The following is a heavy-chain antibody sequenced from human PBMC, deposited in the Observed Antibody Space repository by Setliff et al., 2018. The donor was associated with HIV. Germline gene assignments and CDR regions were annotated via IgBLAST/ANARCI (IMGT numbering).Heavy chain of an antibody. J-gene: IGHJ4*02. Sequence: SGPTLVNPTQTLTLTCTFSGFSFTTVGVGVGWIRQPPGKALEWLGVIYWDDDKRYNPSLSSRLTFTRDTSKNQVVLAMTNMHPVDTATYYCAHSPDTLNFDYWGQGTLVTVS. CDR3: AHSPDTLNFDY. V-gene: IGHV2-5*02. CDR1: GFSFTTVGVG. CDR2: IYWDDDK.